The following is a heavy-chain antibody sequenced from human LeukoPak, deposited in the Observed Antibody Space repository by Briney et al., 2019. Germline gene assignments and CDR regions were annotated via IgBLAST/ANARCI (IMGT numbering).Heavy chain of an antibody. CDR2: INYSGRT. Sequence: SETLSLTCTISDDSLSNNRYFWAWTRQPPGKCLEWIGSINYSGRTYYNPSLKSRLTMSVATAKRQFSLKLISVTAADTALYYCARKYYYDSSGDWYFDLWGRGTLVTVSS. J-gene: IGHJ2*01. V-gene: IGHV4-39*07. CDR3: ARKYYYDSSGDWYFDL. D-gene: IGHD3-22*01. CDR1: DDSLSNNRYF.